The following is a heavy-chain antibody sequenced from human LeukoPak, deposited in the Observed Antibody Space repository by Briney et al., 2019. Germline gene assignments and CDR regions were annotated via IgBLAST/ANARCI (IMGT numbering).Heavy chain of an antibody. CDR1: GFTFSHHF. D-gene: IGHD2-21*01. CDR3: ARDPMHNGGNSGAFDF. CDR2: ISGSGAT. Sequence: NPGGSLRLSCAASGFTFSHHFMTWIRQAPGKGLEWISYISGSGATYYASSVQGRFTISRDNAQNSLWLQMSSLRAEDTAVYYCARDPMHNGGNSGAFDFWGQGTLVTVSS. V-gene: IGHV3-11*01. J-gene: IGHJ3*01.